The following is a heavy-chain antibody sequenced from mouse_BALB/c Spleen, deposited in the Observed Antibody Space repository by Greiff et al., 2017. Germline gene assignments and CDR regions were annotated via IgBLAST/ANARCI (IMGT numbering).Heavy chain of an antibody. Sequence: QVQLQQPGAELVRPGASVKLSCKASGYTFTSYWINWVKQRPGQGLEWIGNIYPSDSYTNYNQKFKDKATLTVDKSSSTAYMRLSSPTSEDSAVYYCTRADGSSYTSLYAMDYWGQGTAVNVSS. V-gene: IGHV1-69*02. CDR1: GYTFTSYW. J-gene: IGHJ4*01. D-gene: IGHD1-1*01. CDR3: TRADGSSYTSLYAMDY. CDR2: IYPSDSYT.